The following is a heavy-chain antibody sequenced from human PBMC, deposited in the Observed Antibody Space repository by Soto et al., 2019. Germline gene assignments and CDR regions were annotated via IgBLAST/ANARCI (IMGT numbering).Heavy chain of an antibody. J-gene: IGHJ3*02. CDR3: AKGIVATTGDDAFDI. CDR2: ISWNSGSI. CDR1: GFTFDDYA. Sequence: VQLVESGGGLVQPGRSLRLSCAASGFTFDDYAMHWVRQAPGKGLEWVSGISWNSGSIGYADSVKGRFTISRDNAKNSLYLQMNSLRAEDTALYYCAKGIVATTGDDAFDIWGQGTMVTVSS. D-gene: IGHD5-12*01. V-gene: IGHV3-9*01.